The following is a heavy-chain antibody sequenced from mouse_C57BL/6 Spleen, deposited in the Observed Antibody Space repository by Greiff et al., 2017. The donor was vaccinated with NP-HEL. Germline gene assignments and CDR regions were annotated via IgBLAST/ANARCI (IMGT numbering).Heavy chain of an antibody. Sequence: QVQLQQPGAELVKPGASVKLSCKASGYTFTSYWMHWVKQRPGQGLEWIGMIHPNSGSTNYNEKFKSKATLTVDKSSSTAYMQLSSLTSEDSAVYHCGPLLLRFFDYWGQGTTLTVSS. J-gene: IGHJ2*01. CDR2: IHPNSGST. CDR3: GPLLLRFFDY. V-gene: IGHV1-64*01. D-gene: IGHD1-1*01. CDR1: GYTFTSYW.